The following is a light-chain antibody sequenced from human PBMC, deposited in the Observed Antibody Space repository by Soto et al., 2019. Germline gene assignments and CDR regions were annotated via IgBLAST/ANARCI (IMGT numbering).Light chain of an antibody. CDR3: HQYYYYHT. Sequence: DIQMTQSPSTLSASVGDRVTITCRASQSISTWLAWYQQKSGKAPEILIYKASRLESGVPSRFSGSGSGTEFTLTISGLQPDDFATYYCHQYYYYHTFGQGTKLEI. V-gene: IGKV1-5*03. CDR2: KAS. J-gene: IGKJ2*01. CDR1: QSISTW.